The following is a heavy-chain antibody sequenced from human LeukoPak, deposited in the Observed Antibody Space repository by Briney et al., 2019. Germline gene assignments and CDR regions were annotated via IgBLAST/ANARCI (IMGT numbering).Heavy chain of an antibody. J-gene: IGHJ5*02. CDR3: ARGVVIAISVWFDP. V-gene: IGHV4-61*02. D-gene: IGHD2-21*01. CDR2: IYTSGST. CDR1: GGSISSGSYY. Sequence: SETLSLTCTVSGGSISSGSYYWSWIRQPAGKGLEWIGRIYTSGSTNYNPSLKSRVTMSVDTSKNQFSLKLSSVTAADTAVYYCARGVVIAISVWFDPWGQGTLVTVSS.